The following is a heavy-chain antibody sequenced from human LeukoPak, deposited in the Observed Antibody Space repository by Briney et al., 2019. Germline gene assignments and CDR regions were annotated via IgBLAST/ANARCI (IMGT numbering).Heavy chain of an antibody. J-gene: IGHJ3*02. CDR3: ARGLVHNAFDI. CDR2: IYSGGST. Sequence: GGSLRLSCAASGFTVSSNYMSWVCQAPGKGLEWVSVIYSGGSTYSADSVKGRFTISRDNSKNTLYLQMNSLRAEDTAVYYCARGLVHNAFDIWGQGTMVTVSS. CDR1: GFTVSSNY. V-gene: IGHV3-66*01. D-gene: IGHD2-8*02.